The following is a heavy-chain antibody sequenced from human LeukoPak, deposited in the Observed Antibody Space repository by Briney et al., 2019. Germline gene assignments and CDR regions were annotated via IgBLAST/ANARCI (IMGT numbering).Heavy chain of an antibody. CDR1: GGSISSSSYY. Sequence: SETLSLTCTVSGGSISSSSYYWGWIRQPPGKGLEWIGSINYSGSTYYNPSLKSRVTISVDTSKNQFSRKLSSVTAADTAVYYCARVDGYWGQGTLVTVSS. CDR2: INYSGST. V-gene: IGHV4-39*01. D-gene: IGHD5-24*01. J-gene: IGHJ4*02. CDR3: ARVDGY.